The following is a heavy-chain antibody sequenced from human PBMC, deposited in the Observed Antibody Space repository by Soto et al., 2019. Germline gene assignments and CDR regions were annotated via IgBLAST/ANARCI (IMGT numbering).Heavy chain of an antibody. D-gene: IGHD6-6*01. V-gene: IGHV3-23*01. Sequence: EVQLLESGGGLVQPGGSLRLSCAASGFTFSSYAIHWVRQAPGEGLEWVSGISGSGDSTSYTDSVKGRFTISRDNSKNTLNLQMNSLRAEDTAVYYCAEVTWQLVHTHYFHYWGQGTLVTVSS. J-gene: IGHJ4*02. CDR2: ISGSGDST. CDR1: GFTFSSYA. CDR3: AEVTWQLVHTHYFHY.